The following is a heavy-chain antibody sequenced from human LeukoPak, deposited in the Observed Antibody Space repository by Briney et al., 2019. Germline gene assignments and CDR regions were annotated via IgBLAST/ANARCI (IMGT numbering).Heavy chain of an antibody. D-gene: IGHD6-13*01. CDR1: GFTFRDYW. Sequence: GGSLRLSCEASGFTFRDYWMTWVRQAPGKGLEGVANVKQDGTEKFYVASVKGRFTISRDNGKNSLYLQMNSLRVEDTAIYYCARAGGTSWADYWGQGTLATVSS. V-gene: IGHV3-7*03. CDR2: VKQDGTEK. J-gene: IGHJ4*02. CDR3: ARAGGTSWADY.